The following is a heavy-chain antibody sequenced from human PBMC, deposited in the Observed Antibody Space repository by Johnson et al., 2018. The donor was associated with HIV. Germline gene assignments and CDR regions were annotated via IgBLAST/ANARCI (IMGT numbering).Heavy chain of an antibody. V-gene: IGHV3-30*04. Sequence: QVQLVESGGGVFQPGRSLRLSCAASGFTFSSYAMHWVRQAPGKGLEWVAVISYDGSNKYYADSVKGRFTISRDNAKNSLYLQMNSLRAEDTALYYCARDMRWSKAFDIWGQGTMVTVSS. CDR2: ISYDGSNK. CDR1: GFTFSSYA. D-gene: IGHD3-3*01. J-gene: IGHJ3*02. CDR3: ARDMRWSKAFDI.